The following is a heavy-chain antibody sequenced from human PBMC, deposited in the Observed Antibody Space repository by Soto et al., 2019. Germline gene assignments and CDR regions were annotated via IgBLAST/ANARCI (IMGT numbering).Heavy chain of an antibody. D-gene: IGHD3-10*01. V-gene: IGHV3-74*01. CDR1: GFTFSSYW. CDR2: INGDGSST. CDR3: GSFVSMVRGSIIDY. J-gene: IGHJ4*02. Sequence: GGSLRLSCAASGFTFSSYWMHWVHQAPGKGLVWVSRINGDGSSTGYADSVKGRFTISRDNAKNTLYLQMNSLRVEDTALYYCGSFVSMVRGSIIDYWGQGTLVTVSS.